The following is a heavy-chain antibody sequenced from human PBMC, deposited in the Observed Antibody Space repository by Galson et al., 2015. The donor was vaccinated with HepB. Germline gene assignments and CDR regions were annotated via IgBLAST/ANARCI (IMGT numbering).Heavy chain of an antibody. J-gene: IGHJ4*02. Sequence: SLRLSCAASGFTFSSYAMSWVRQAPGKGLEWVSAISGSGGSTYYADSVKGRFTISRDNSKNTLYLQMNSLRAEDTAVYYCAKDRESLWILTGYAGYYFDYWGQGTLVTVSS. CDR2: ISGSGGST. CDR3: AKDRESLWILTGYAGYYFDY. V-gene: IGHV3-23*01. D-gene: IGHD3-9*01. CDR1: GFTFSSYA.